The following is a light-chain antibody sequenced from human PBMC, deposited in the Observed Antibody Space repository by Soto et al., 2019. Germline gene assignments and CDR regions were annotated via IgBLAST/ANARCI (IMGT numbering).Light chain of an antibody. Sequence: QMTQSTSPLSPSLGDPLNLTCRASQGISTHLNWYQQKPGKAPKLLIYIASSLQRGASSRFSGSGSGTDFTLTISSLKPEDLATYYCQQSYRGVTFGPGTKVDI. CDR3: QQSYRGVT. CDR1: QGISTH. V-gene: IGKV1-39*01. CDR2: IAS. J-gene: IGKJ3*01.